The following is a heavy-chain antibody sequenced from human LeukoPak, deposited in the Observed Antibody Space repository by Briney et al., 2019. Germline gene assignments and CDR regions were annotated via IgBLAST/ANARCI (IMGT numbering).Heavy chain of an antibody. J-gene: IGHJ4*02. CDR2: MSHSGST. V-gene: IGHV4-30-4*01. D-gene: IGHD7-27*01. CDR3: ARGGLGNPYYFDY. CDR1: GGSISSGDYY. Sequence: SETLSLTCIVSGGSISSGDYYWSWIRQPPGKGLEWIAYMSHSGSTYYNPSLRSRVMISLDTSKNQFSLKLSSVTAADTAVYYCARGGLGNPYYFDYWGQGTLVAVSS.